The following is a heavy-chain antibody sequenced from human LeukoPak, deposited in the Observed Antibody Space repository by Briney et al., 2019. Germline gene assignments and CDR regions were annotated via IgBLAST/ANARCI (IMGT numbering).Heavy chain of an antibody. CDR1: GDSISSSNYY. CDR3: ARVITVRGVIFDY. D-gene: IGHD3-16*01. V-gene: IGHV4-39*07. Sequence: SETLSLTCTVSGDSISSSNYYWGWICQPPGKGLEWIGSIYNSVRTYYKASLKSRVSISVDTSKDQFSLKLSSVTAADTAVYYCARVITVRGVIFDYWGQGTLVTVSS. CDR2: IYNSVRT. J-gene: IGHJ4*02.